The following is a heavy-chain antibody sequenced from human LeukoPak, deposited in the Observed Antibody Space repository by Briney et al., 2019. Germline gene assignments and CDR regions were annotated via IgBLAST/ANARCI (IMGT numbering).Heavy chain of an antibody. Sequence: ASVKVSCKASGYTFTGYYMHWVRQAPGQGLEWMGCINPNSGGTNYAQKFQGRVTMTRDTSISTAYMELSRLRSDDTAVYYCARTYYDYVWGSYRFHWFDPWGQGTLVTVSS. CDR1: GYTFTGYY. D-gene: IGHD3-16*02. CDR2: INPNSGGT. J-gene: IGHJ5*02. V-gene: IGHV1-2*02. CDR3: ARTYYDYVWGSYRFHWFDP.